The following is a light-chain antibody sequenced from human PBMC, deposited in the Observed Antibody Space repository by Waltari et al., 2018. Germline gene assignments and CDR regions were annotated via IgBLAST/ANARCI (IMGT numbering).Light chain of an antibody. CDR1: QSIDRW. V-gene: IGKV1-5*03. CDR2: KTS. CDR3: QQYYSYPFI. J-gene: IGKJ2*01. Sequence: DIQMTQSPSTLSASVGDRVTIPCRASQSIDRWLAWHQQKPGKAPKALIYKTSSLESGVPSRFSGSGSGTEFTLTISSLQPDDFATYYCQQYYSYPFIFGRGTKLEIK.